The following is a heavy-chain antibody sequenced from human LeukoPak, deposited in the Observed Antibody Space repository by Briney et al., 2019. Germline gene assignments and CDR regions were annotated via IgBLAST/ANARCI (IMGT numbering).Heavy chain of an antibody. CDR1: GYTLTELS. J-gene: IGHJ4*02. CDR2: FDPEDGET. D-gene: IGHD4-23*01. CDR3: ATVGTTAVNRDY. V-gene: IGHV1-24*01. Sequence: ASVKVSCKVSGYTLTELSMHWVRQAPGKGLEWMGGFDPEDGETIYAQKFQGRVTMTEDTSTDTAYMELSSLRSEDTAVYYCATVGTTAVNRDYWGQGTLVTVSS.